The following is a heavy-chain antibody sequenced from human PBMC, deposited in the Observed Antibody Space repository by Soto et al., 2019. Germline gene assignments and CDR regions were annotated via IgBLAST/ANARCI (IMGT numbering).Heavy chain of an antibody. Sequence: QVQLVQSGAAVKKPGASVKVSCKASGYPFTSYDINWVRQATGQGLEWMGWMNPNSGNTGYAQKFQGRVTMTRNTSISTAYMELSSLRSEDTAVYYCARGLDIAARYYYYYMDVWCKGTTVTVSS. CDR1: GYPFTSYD. CDR2: MNPNSGNT. V-gene: IGHV1-8*01. CDR3: ARGLDIAARYYYYYMDV. J-gene: IGHJ6*03. D-gene: IGHD6-6*01.